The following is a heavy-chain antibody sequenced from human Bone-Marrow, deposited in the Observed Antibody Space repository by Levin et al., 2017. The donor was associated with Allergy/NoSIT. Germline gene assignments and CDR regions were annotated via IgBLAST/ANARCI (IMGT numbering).Heavy chain of an antibody. Sequence: SETLSLICTVSGGSIAYSNNFWGWIRQTPGKGLDWIGSIYYNGEIHYNPSLKSRVTISVDTSKNQFSLKLTSMTAPDTAVYYCVRQVYARDLGPKLEFDLWGRGTLVTVSS. CDR2: IYYNGEI. CDR3: VRQVYARDLGPKLEFDL. D-gene: IGHD3-16*01. V-gene: IGHV4-39*01. J-gene: IGHJ2*01. CDR1: GGSIAYSNNF.